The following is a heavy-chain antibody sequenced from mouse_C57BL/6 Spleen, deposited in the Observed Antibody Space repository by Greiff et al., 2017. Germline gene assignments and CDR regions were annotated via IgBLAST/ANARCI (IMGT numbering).Heavy chain of an antibody. J-gene: IGHJ2*01. CDR2: IWWDDDK. Sequence: QVTLKVCGPGILQPSQTLSLSCSFSGFSLSTFGMGVGWIRQPSGKGLEWLAHIWWDDDKYYNPALKSRPTTSKDTSKNHVFLKIANVDTADTATYCCARINYYDYDEGYWGQGTTLTVSS. CDR3: ARINYYDYDEGY. D-gene: IGHD2-4*01. CDR1: GFSLSTFGMG. V-gene: IGHV8-8*01.